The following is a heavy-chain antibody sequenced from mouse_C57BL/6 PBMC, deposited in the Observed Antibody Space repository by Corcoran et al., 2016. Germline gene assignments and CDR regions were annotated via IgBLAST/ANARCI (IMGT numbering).Heavy chain of an antibody. V-gene: IGHV1-75*01. J-gene: IGHJ2*01. CDR1: GYTFTDYY. D-gene: IGHD2-5*01. CDR2: IFPGSGST. Sequence: QVQLQQSGPELVKPGASVKISCKASGYTFTDYYINWVKQRPGQGLEWIGWIFPGSGSTYYNEKFKGKATLTVDKSSSTAYMLLSSLTSEDSAVYFCAGAIVTTLRFFFDYWGQGTTLTVSS. CDR3: AGAIVTTLRFFFDY.